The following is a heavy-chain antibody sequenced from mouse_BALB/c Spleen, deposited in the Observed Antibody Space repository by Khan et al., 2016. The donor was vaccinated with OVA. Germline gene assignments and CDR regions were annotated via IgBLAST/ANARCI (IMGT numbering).Heavy chain of an antibody. Sequence: IQLVQSGAELVKPGASVKLSCTASGFNIKDTYMHWVKQRPEQGLEWIGRIDPANGNTKYDPKFQGKATITAETSSNTAYLQLSSLTAEDTAVYYCARINVWGQGTTLTVSS. CDR1: GFNIKDTY. J-gene: IGHJ2*01. CDR2: IDPANGNT. V-gene: IGHV14-3*02. CDR3: ARINV.